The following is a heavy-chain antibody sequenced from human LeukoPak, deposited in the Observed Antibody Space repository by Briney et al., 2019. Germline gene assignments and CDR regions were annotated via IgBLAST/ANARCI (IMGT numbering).Heavy chain of an antibody. D-gene: IGHD5-18*01. V-gene: IGHV3-23*01. Sequence: GGTLRLSCAASGFTFSSYGMSWVRQAPGKGLEWVSAISGSGGSTYYADSVKGRFTISRDNAKHSLYLQMNSLRAEDTAVYYCARADWDTAMIDYWGQGTLVTVSS. J-gene: IGHJ4*02. CDR1: GFTFSSYG. CDR2: ISGSGGST. CDR3: ARADWDTAMIDY.